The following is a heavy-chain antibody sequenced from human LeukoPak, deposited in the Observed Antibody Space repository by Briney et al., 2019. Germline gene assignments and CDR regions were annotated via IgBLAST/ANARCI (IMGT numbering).Heavy chain of an antibody. CDR3: ARLRSGYDGYYYYYYMDV. CDR1: GGSISSGDYY. J-gene: IGHJ6*03. V-gene: IGHV4-39*01. Sequence: PSQTLSLTCTVSGGSISSGDYYWSWIRQPPGKGLEWIGSIYYSGSTYYNPSLKSRVTISVDTSKNQFSLKLSSVTAADTAVYYCARLRSGYDGYYYYYYMDVWGKGTTVTVSS. CDR2: IYYSGST. D-gene: IGHD5-12*01.